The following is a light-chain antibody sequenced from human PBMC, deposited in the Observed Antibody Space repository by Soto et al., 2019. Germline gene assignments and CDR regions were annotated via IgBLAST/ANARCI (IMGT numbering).Light chain of an antibody. CDR2: GAT. CDR3: QQSNSFSFT. J-gene: IGKJ3*01. Sequence: DIQMTQSPSSVSASVGDRVTITCRASQGIRSWLAWYQQKPGKAPKVLIHGATSLQSGVPSRFSGSGSGTEFTLTISSLQPEDFATYFCQQSNSFSFTFGPGTKVDIK. V-gene: IGKV1-12*01. CDR1: QGIRSW.